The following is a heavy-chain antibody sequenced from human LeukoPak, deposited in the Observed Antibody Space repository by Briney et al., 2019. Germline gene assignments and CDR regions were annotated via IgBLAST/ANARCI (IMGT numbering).Heavy chain of an antibody. Sequence: SETLSLTCTVSGGSISSYYWSWLRQPPGKGLEWIGYIYYSGSTNYNPSLKSRVTISVDTSKNQFSLKLSSVTAADTAVYYCARTHSSGYYYHDYWGQGTLVTVSS. J-gene: IGHJ4*02. D-gene: IGHD3-22*01. CDR2: IYYSGST. CDR3: ARTHSSGYYYHDY. V-gene: IGHV4-59*01. CDR1: GGSISSYY.